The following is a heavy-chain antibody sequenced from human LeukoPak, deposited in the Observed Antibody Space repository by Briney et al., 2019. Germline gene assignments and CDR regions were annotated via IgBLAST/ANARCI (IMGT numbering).Heavy chain of an antibody. CDR3: ARELGGNKTGGFDN. J-gene: IGHJ3*02. Sequence: GGSLRLSCAASGCSFSYHDMRWIRQPPGKGLEFVSSIGAGGAHTFYPSLVNGRFTTVSNNFQRMMYLQRAGLRPENSAFYCFARELGGNKTGGFDNWGQGTVVTVSS. D-gene: IGHD4-23*01. V-gene: IGHV3-64*01. CDR2: IGAGGAHT. CDR1: GCSFSYHD.